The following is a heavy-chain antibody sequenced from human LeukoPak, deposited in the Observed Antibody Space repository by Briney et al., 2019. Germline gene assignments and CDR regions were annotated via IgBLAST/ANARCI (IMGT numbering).Heavy chain of an antibody. J-gene: IGHJ3*02. CDR1: GGTFSSYA. CDR3: ARERFWSGYYTDAFDI. CDR2: IIPIFGTA. D-gene: IGHD3-3*01. Sequence: ASVKVSCNASGGTFSSYAISWVRQAPGQGLEWMGGIIPIFGTANYAQKFQGRVTITADESTSTAYMELSSLRSEDTAVYYCARERFWSGYYTDAFDIWGQGTMVTVSS. V-gene: IGHV1-69*13.